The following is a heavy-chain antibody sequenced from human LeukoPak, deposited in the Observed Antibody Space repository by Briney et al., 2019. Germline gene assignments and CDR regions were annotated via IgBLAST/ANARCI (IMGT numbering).Heavy chain of an antibody. CDR1: GGSISSSY. CDR2: MYISGNT. CDR3: ARDDGMAVAGNGNDY. D-gene: IGHD6-19*01. J-gene: IGHJ4*02. Sequence: SETLSLTCTVSGGSISSSYWNWIRQPAGKGLEWIGRMYISGNTTYNPSLKSRVTMSVDTSKNQVSLNLRSVTAADTAVYYCARDDGMAVAGNGNDYWGQGTLVTVSS. V-gene: IGHV4-4*07.